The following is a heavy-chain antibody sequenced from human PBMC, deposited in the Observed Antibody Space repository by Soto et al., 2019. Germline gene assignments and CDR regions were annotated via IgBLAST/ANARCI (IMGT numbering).Heavy chain of an antibody. CDR2: ISYDGSDK. D-gene: IGHD1-26*01. J-gene: IGHJ4*02. CDR1: GLTFSNYA. CDR3: ARDSVQSIVGATTFNF. V-gene: IGHV3-30*04. Sequence: AGGSLRLSCAASGLTFSNYAMHWVRQAPGKGLEWVAVISYDGSDKYYAGSVKGRFTLSRENSKNTLYLQMNSLRAEDTAVYYCARDSVQSIVGATTFNFWGQGTLVTVSS.